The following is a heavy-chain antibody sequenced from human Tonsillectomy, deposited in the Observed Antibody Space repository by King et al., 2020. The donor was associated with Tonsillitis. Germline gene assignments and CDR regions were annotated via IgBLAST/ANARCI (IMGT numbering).Heavy chain of an antibody. CDR1: GFSLSTSGVG. Sequence: TLKESGPTLVKPTQTLTLTCTFSGFSLSTSGVGVGWIRQPPGKALEWLALIYWDDDKRYSPSLKSRLTIAKDTSKNQVVLTMTNMDPVDTATYYCAHRIRAWPKYYFDYWGQGTLVTVSS. J-gene: IGHJ4*02. V-gene: IGHV2-5*02. CDR2: IYWDDDK. CDR3: AHRIRAWPKYYFDY.